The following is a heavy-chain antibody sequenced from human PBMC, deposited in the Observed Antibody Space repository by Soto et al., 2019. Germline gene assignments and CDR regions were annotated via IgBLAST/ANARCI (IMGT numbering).Heavy chain of an antibody. D-gene: IGHD3-10*01. Sequence: GASVKVSCKASGGTFSSYAISWVRQAPGQGLEWLGGIIPIFGTAYYAQKFQGRVTITADKSTSTSYMELSSLRSEDTAVYYCTRLPYYYDSGLIDYWGPGTLVTVSS. CDR3: TRLPYYYDSGLIDY. V-gene: IGHV1-69*06. J-gene: IGHJ4*02. CDR2: IIPIFGTA. CDR1: GGTFSSYA.